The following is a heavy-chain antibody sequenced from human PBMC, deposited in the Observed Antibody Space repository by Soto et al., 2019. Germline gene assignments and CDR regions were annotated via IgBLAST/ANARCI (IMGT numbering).Heavy chain of an antibody. J-gene: IGHJ3*01. CDR3: ASGVGGIGVSSGWPDYAFDV. Sequence: QVQLVQSGAAVRKPGSSVKVSCKASGGTFTKYAITWVRQAPRQGLEWMGGIVPLPGTTNYAQKFRGRVTISADESTSTAYLELSSLRSEDTAVYYCASGVGGIGVSSGWPDYAFDVWGQGTMVIVSS. D-gene: IGHD6-19*01. CDR1: GGTFTKYA. V-gene: IGHV1-69*01. CDR2: IVPLPGTT.